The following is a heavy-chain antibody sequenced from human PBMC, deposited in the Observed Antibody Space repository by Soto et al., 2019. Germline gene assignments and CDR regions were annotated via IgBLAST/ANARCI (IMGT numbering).Heavy chain of an antibody. Sequence: WWSCVRQPPGKGLEWIGEIYHSGSTNYNPSLKSRVTISVDKSKNQFSLKLSSVTAADTAVYYCARLRYSYGSAFDYWGQGTLVTVSS. CDR2: IYHSGST. CDR1: W. D-gene: IGHD5-18*01. J-gene: IGHJ4*02. V-gene: IGHV4-4*02. CDR3: ARLRYSYGSAFDY.